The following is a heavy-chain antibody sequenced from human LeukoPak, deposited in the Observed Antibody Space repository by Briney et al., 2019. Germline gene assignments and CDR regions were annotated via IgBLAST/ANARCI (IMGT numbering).Heavy chain of an antibody. CDR1: GFTFSSYS. D-gene: IGHD5-12*01. V-gene: IGHV3-21*01. CDR2: ISSSSSYI. Sequence: GGSLRLSCAASGFTFSSYSMNWVRQAPGKGLEWVSSISSSSSYIYYADSVKGRFTISRDNAKNSLYLQMNSLRAEDTAVYYCARGKARRGETYYFDYWGQGTLVTVSS. CDR3: ARGKARRGETYYFDY. J-gene: IGHJ4*02.